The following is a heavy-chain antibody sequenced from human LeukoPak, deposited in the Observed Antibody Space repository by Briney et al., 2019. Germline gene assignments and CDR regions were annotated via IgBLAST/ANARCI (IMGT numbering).Heavy chain of an antibody. V-gene: IGHV3-30*02. CDR1: GFSVSASG. Sequence: GGSLRLSCTASGFSVSASGMHWVRQAPGKGLEWVAFVWSDGSKGYYADSVKGRFTISRDNSKNTLYLQMNSLRAEDTAVYYCAKDDSSGYYYDYWGQGTLVTVSS. D-gene: IGHD3-22*01. J-gene: IGHJ4*02. CDR2: VWSDGSKG. CDR3: AKDDSSGYYYDY.